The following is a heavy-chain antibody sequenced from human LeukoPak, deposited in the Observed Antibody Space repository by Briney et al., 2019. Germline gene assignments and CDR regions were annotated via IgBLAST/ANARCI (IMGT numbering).Heavy chain of an antibody. CDR1: GGTFSSYA. J-gene: IGHJ4*02. D-gene: IGHD3-22*01. Sequence: GASVKVSCKASGGTFSSYAISWVRQAPGQGLEWMGGIIPIFGSANYAQKFQGRVTITADESTSTAYMELSSLRSEDTAVYYCARDVSDSSGYYDYWGQGTLVTVSS. CDR2: IIPIFGSA. CDR3: ARDVSDSSGYYDY. V-gene: IGHV1-69*13.